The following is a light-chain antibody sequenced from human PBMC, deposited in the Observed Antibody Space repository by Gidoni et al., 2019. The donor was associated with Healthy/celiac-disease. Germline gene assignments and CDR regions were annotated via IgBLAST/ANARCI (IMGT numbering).Light chain of an antibody. Sequence: QSVLTQPPSVSGPPGQRVTISCTGSSSNIGAGYDVHWYQQLPGPAPKLLIYGNSNRPSGVPDRFSGSKSGTSASLAITGLQAEDEADYYCQSYDSSLSGWRVFGTGTKVTVL. V-gene: IGLV1-40*01. CDR1: SSNIGAGYD. CDR3: QSYDSSLSGWRV. J-gene: IGLJ1*01. CDR2: GNS.